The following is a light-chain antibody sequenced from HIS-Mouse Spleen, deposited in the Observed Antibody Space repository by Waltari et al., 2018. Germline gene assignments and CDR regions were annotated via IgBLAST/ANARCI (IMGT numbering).Light chain of an antibody. CDR3: QSADSSGTYWV. CDR2: KDS. V-gene: IGLV3-25*03. J-gene: IGLJ3*02. CDR1: ALPTQY. Sequence: SYELTQPPSVSVSPGQTARITCSGDALPTQYADWYQQKPGQAPVLGIYKDSERPSGIPERFSGSSSGTTVTLTISGVQAEDEADYYCQSADSSGTYWVFGGGTKLTVL.